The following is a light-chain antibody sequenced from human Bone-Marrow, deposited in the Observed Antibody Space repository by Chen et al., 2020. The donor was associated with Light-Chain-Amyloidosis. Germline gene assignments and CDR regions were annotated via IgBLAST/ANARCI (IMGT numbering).Light chain of an antibody. CDR1: SGHSSYA. J-gene: IGLJ2*01. Sequence: QLVLTQSPSPSASSGAPVKLTCTLSSGHSSYAIAWHQQQPEKGPRYLMKLNSDGSHSKGDGSPDRFSGSSSGAERYLTISSLQSEDEADYYCQTWGTGIRVFGGGTKLTVL. CDR3: QTWGTGIRV. CDR2: LNSDGSH. V-gene: IGLV4-69*01.